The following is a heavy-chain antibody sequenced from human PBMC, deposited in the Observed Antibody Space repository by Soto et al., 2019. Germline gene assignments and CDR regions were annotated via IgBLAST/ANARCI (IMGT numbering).Heavy chain of an antibody. CDR3: VKDRSTSDWYGYFDY. CDR2: ISVSGDNT. CDR1: GFTFSTYT. V-gene: IGHV3-23*01. J-gene: IGHJ4*02. D-gene: IGHD6-19*01. Sequence: PGGSLRLSCAASGFTFSTYTMSWVRQAPGKGLEWVSGISVSGDNTYYADSVKGRFTVSRDNSKNTLYLQMNSLRAEDTALYYCVKDRSTSDWYGYFDYWCLGTLVTVSS.